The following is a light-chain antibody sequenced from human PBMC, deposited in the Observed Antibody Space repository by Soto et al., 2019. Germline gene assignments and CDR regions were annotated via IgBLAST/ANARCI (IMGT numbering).Light chain of an antibody. CDR3: AAWDGSHWV. CDR2: RNN. V-gene: IGLV1-47*03. Sequence: QSVLTQPPSASGTPGQRVTISCSGNSSNIGDNYVYWYQQLPGTAPKLLMSRNNQRPSGVPDRFSGSKSGTSASLAISGLWSEEEAAYYCAAWDGSHWVFGGGTKLTVL. CDR1: SSNIGDNY. J-gene: IGLJ3*02.